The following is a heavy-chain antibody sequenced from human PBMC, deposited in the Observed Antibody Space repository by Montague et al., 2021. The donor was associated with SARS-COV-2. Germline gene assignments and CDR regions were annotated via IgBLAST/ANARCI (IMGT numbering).Heavy chain of an antibody. J-gene: IGHJ6*02. CDR3: ARQLRVRRTWQVGDYNHDGMDV. CDR2: IYYSGST. V-gene: IGHV4-59*08. Sequence: SETLSLTCTVSGGSISNYHWNWIRQPPGKGLEWIAYIYYSGSTNYNPSLQSRVTISVDTSRNQFSLRLTSVTAADTAVYYCARQLRVRRTWQVGDYNHDGMDVWGQGTTVSVSS. CDR1: GGSISNYH. D-gene: IGHD3-10*01.